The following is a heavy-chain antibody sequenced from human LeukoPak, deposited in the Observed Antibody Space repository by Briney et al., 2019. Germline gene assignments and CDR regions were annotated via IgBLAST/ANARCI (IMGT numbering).Heavy chain of an antibody. CDR2: ISGSGGST. V-gene: IGHV3-23*01. CDR3: AKETGYSGYEYGDY. CDR1: GFTFSSYA. Sequence: GGSLRLSCAASGFTFSSYAMSWVRQAPGKGLEWVSDISGSGGSTYYADSVKGRFTISRDNSKNTLYLQMNSLRAEDTAVYYCAKETGYSGYEYGDYWGQGTLVTVSS. J-gene: IGHJ4*02. D-gene: IGHD5-12*01.